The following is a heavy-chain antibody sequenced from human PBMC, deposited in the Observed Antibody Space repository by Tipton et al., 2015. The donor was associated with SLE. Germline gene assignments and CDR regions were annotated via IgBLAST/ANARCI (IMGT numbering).Heavy chain of an antibody. J-gene: IGHJ3*02. Sequence: GSLRLSCAASGFTFSSYEMNWVRQAPGKGLEWVSYISSSGSTIYYADSVKGRFTISRDNAKNSLYLQMNSLRAEDTAVYYCARGRADPGLLRFLERVAFDIWGQGTMVTVSS. D-gene: IGHD3-3*01. CDR3: ARGRADPGLLRFLERVAFDI. CDR1: GFTFSSYE. CDR2: ISSSGSTI. V-gene: IGHV3-48*03.